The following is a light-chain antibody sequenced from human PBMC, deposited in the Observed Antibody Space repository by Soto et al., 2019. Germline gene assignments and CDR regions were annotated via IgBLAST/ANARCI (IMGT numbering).Light chain of an antibody. CDR2: GAS. CDR1: QSISRY. Sequence: IVLTQSPGTLSLSPGERTTLSCRASQSISRYLAWYQQKPGQGPRLLIYGASSRATGAPDRFSGSGSGTDFTLTINRLEPEDFVLYYCQQYGSSPPTFGQGTKVEIK. J-gene: IGKJ1*01. CDR3: QQYGSSPPT. V-gene: IGKV3-20*01.